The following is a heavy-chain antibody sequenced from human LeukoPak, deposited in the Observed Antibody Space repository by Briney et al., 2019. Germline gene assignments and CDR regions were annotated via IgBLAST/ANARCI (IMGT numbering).Heavy chain of an antibody. CDR2: INPSGGST. CDR1: GYTFTGYY. V-gene: IGHV1-46*01. Sequence: ASVKVSCKASGYTFTGYYMHWVRQDPGQGLEWMGIINPSGGSTSYAQKFQGRVTMTRDMSTSTVYMELSSLRSEDTAVYYCARDIAVAVLDAFDIWGQGTMVTVSS. D-gene: IGHD6-19*01. J-gene: IGHJ3*02. CDR3: ARDIAVAVLDAFDI.